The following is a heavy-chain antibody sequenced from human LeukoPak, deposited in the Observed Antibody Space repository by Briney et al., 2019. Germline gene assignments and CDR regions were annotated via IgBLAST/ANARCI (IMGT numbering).Heavy chain of an antibody. V-gene: IGHV4-34*01. CDR3: ACNPAYCSSTSCYQSAFDI. CDR2: INHSGST. D-gene: IGHD2-2*01. J-gene: IGHJ3*02. Sequence: PSEXXSLTCAAYGGSFSGYYWSWVRQPPGKGLEWIGEINHSGSTKYNPSLKSRVTISVDTSKNQFSLKLSSVTAADTAVYYCACNPAYCSSTSCYQSAFDIWGQGTTVTVSS. CDR1: GGSFSGYY.